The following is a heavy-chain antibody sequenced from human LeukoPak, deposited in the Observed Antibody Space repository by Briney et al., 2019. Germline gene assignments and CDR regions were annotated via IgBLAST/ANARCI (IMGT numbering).Heavy chain of an antibody. D-gene: IGHD6-13*01. CDR2: ISSSSSYI. Sequence: PGGSLRLSRAASGFTFSSYSMNWVRQAPGKGLEWVSSISSSSSYIYYADSVKGRFTISRDNAKNSLYLQMNSLRAEDTAVYYCARVGKAAAGFDYWGQGTLVTVSS. CDR1: GFTFSSYS. V-gene: IGHV3-21*01. J-gene: IGHJ4*02. CDR3: ARVGKAAAGFDY.